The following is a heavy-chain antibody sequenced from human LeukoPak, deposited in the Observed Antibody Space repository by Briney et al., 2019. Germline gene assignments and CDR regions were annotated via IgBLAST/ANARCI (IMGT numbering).Heavy chain of an antibody. V-gene: IGHV4-34*01. CDR2: INHSGST. CDR3: ARGMGYGYAHYYHGMDV. D-gene: IGHD5-18*01. CDR1: GGSFSGYY. Sequence: SETLSLTCAVYGGSFSGYYWSWIRQPPGKGLEWIGEINHSGSTNYNPSLKSRVTISVDTSKNQFSLKLSSVTAADTAVYYCARGMGYGYAHYYHGMDVWGQGTTVTVSS. J-gene: IGHJ6*02.